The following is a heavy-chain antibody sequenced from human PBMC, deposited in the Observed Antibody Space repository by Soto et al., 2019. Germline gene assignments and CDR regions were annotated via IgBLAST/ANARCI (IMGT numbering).Heavy chain of an antibody. CDR3: ARTVGAAYHFDF. V-gene: IGHV4-4*07. D-gene: IGHD1-26*01. J-gene: IGHJ4*02. CDR1: GDSMSKYY. Sequence: PSETLSLTCTVSGDSMSKYYWSWIRQPAGKGLEWIGRIYTSGSTNYNPSLKSRVNMSIDTSNNHFSLNLKSVTAADAAVYYCARTVGAAYHFDFWGQGALVTVSS. CDR2: IYTSGST.